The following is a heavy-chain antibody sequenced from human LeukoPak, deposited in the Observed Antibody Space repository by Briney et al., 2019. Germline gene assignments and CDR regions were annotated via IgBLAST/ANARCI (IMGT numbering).Heavy chain of an antibody. CDR1: GLTLSSHY. CDR3: ARNPTMVRGVPNWFDP. Sequence: PGGSLRLSCAASGLTLSSHYMSWAPNAPGKGLVWVSVIYSGGITYYADSVKGRFTISRDNSKNTLYLQMNSLRAEDTAVYYCARNPTMVRGVPNWFDPWGQGTLVTVSS. J-gene: IGHJ5*02. CDR2: IYSGGIT. D-gene: IGHD3-10*01. V-gene: IGHV3-53*01.